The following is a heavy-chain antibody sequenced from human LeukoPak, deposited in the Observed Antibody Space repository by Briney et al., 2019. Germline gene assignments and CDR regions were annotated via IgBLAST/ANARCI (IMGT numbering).Heavy chain of an antibody. Sequence: GRSLRLSCAASGFTFSSYGMQWFRQAPDKGLEWVAAISNDGSNKYYADSVKGRFTISRDNSKNTLYLQMNSLRAEDTAVYYCAKVDIVATIDAGRLVDYWGLGTLVTVSS. CDR3: AKVDIVATIDAGRLVDY. V-gene: IGHV3-30*18. J-gene: IGHJ4*02. CDR1: GFTFSSYG. D-gene: IGHD5-12*01. CDR2: ISNDGSNK.